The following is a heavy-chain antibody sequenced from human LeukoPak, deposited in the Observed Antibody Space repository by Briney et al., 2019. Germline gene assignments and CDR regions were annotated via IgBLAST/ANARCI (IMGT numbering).Heavy chain of an antibody. J-gene: IGHJ4*02. CDR2: INPNSGGT. CDR1: GYTFTGYY. D-gene: IGHD4-17*01. V-gene: IGHV1-2*02. CDR3: ARGLRGTATTVHY. Sequence: ASVKVSYKASGYTFTGYYMHWVRQAPGQGLEWMGWINPNSGGTNYAQKFQGRVTMTRDTSISAAYMELSRLRSDDPAVYYCARGLRGTATTVHYWGQGTLVTVSS.